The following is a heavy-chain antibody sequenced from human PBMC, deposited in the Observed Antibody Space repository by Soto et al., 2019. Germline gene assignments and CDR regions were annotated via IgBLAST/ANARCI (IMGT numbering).Heavy chain of an antibody. CDR2: ISYDASNK. J-gene: IGHJ6*02. V-gene: IGHV3-30*18. D-gene: IGHD1-26*01. CDR1: GFTFSSYG. CDR3: AKDGNGMDV. Sequence: VGSLRLSCAASGFTFSSYGMHWVRQAPGKGLEWVAVISYDASNKYYADSVKGRFTISRDNSKNTLYLQMYSLRAEDTAVYYCAKDGNGMDVWGQGTTVTVSS.